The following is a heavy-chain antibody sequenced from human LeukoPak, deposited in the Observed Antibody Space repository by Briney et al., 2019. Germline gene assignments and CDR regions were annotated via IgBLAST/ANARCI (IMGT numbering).Heavy chain of an antibody. Sequence: SETLSLTCAVYGGSFSSYYWSWIRQPPGKGLEWIGHIYDSGSTNYNPSLKSRVTISVDTSKNQFSLKLSSVTAADTAVYYCARESSWSGFFDYWGQGTLVTVSS. V-gene: IGHV4-59*01. CDR3: ARESSWSGFFDY. J-gene: IGHJ4*02. CDR2: IYDSGST. CDR1: GGSFSSYY. D-gene: IGHD3-3*01.